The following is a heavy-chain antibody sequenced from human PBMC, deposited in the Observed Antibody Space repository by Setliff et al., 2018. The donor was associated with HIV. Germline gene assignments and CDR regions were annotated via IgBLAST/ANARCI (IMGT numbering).Heavy chain of an antibody. CDR2: MHTSGNT. J-gene: IGHJ4*02. D-gene: IGHD5-18*01. Sequence: SETLSLTCTSSGDSISGYYWSWIRQPAGKGLEWIRRMHTSGNTNYNPSLKSRVTMSVDTSKNQFSLRLSAVPAEDTAVYYCARDQKGYSYGYCDSWGQGTLVTVSS. V-gene: IGHV4-4*07. CDR3: ARDQKGYSYGYCDS. CDR1: GDSISGYY.